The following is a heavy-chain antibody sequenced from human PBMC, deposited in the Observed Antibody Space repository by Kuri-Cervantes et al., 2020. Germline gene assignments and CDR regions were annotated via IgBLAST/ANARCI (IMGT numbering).Heavy chain of an antibody. J-gene: IGHJ4*02. CDR3: ARETSSGWFDY. Sequence: GGSLRLSCAASGFTFSSYSMNWVRQAPGKGLEWVSYISSSSSTIYYADSVKGRFTISRDNAKNSLSLQMNSLRAEDTAVYYCARETSSGWFDYWGQGTLVTVSS. V-gene: IGHV3-48*01. CDR2: ISSSSSTI. CDR1: GFTFSSYS. D-gene: IGHD6-19*01.